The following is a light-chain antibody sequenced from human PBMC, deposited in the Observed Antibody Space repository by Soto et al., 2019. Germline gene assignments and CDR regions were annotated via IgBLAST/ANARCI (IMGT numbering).Light chain of an antibody. J-gene: IGKJ1*01. Sequence: EIVLTQSPGTLSLSPGERATLSCRASQSVSSNLAWYQQKAGQAPRLLIYGASTRATAIPARFSGSGSGTEFTLTISSLQSEDFAVYYCQQYNSWPQTFGQGTKVDI. CDR1: QSVSSN. CDR3: QQYNSWPQT. CDR2: GAS. V-gene: IGKV3-15*01.